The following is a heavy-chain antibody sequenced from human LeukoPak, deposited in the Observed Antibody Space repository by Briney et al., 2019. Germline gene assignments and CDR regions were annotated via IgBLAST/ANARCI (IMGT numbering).Heavy chain of an antibody. CDR1: GFTFSSHG. CDR2: IWYDGSKK. J-gene: IGHJ4*02. V-gene: IGHV3-33*01. CDR3: ARDVSYNSLDY. D-gene: IGHD6-13*01. Sequence: PGGSLRLSCATSGFTFSSHGFYWVRQAPGKGLEWVAVIWYDGSKKYYADSVKGRSTISRDNSKNTVYLEMNSLRAEDTAVYYCARDVSYNSLDYWGQGILVTVSS.